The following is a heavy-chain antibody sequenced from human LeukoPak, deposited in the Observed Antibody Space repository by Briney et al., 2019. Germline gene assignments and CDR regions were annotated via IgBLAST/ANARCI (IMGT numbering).Heavy chain of an antibody. D-gene: IGHD6-19*01. CDR3: ARLLYSSGFYFDY. J-gene: IGHJ4*02. V-gene: IGHV3-9*01. CDR1: GFTFDDYA. Sequence: GGSLRLSCAASGFTFDDYAMHWVRQAPGKGLEWVSGISWNSGSIGYADSVKGRFTISRDNAKNSLYLQMNSLRAEDTAVYYCARLLYSSGFYFDYWGQGTLVTVSS. CDR2: ISWNSGSI.